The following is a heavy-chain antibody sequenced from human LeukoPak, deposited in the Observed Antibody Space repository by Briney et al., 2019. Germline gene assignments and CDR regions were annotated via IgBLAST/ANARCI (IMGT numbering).Heavy chain of an antibody. Sequence: ASVKVSCKASGYTFTGYYMHWVRQAPAQGLEWMGWINPNSGGTNYAQKFQGWVTMTRDTSISTAYMELSRLRSDDTAVYYCARDWGYLGKDPVDTAMALDSVVDVWGQGTTVIVSS. D-gene: IGHD5-18*01. CDR3: ARDWGYLGKDPVDTAMALDSVVDV. CDR2: INPNSGGT. CDR1: GYTFTGYY. J-gene: IGHJ6*02. V-gene: IGHV1-2*04.